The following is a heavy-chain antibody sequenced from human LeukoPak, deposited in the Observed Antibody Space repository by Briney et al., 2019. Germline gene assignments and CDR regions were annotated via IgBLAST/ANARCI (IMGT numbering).Heavy chain of an antibody. CDR2: IYHSGST. CDR1: GGSISSGGYY. CDR3: ASPYCSSTSCQEAFDI. Sequence: PSQTLSLTCTVSGGSISSGGYYWSWIRQPPGKGLEWIGYIYHSGSTYYNPSLKSRVTISVDRSKNQFSLKLSSVTAADTAVYYCASPYCSSTSCQEAFDIWGQGTMVTVSS. D-gene: IGHD2-2*01. J-gene: IGHJ3*02. V-gene: IGHV4-30-2*01.